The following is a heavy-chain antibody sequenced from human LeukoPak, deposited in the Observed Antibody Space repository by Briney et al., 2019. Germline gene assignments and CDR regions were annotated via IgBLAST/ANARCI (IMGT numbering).Heavy chain of an antibody. J-gene: IGHJ6*02. CDR1: GGSISSSSYY. V-gene: IGHV4-39*01. CDR3: ARPWPSNSSRGYGMDV. CDR2: IYYSGST. D-gene: IGHD6-13*01. Sequence: SETLSLTCTVSGGSISSSSYYWGWIRQPPGKGLEWIGSIYYSGSTYYNPSLKSRVTISVDTSKNQFNLKLSSVTAADTAVYYCARPWPSNSSRGYGMDVWGQGTTITVSS.